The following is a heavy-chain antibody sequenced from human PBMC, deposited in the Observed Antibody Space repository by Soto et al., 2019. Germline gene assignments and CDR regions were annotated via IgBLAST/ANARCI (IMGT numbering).Heavy chain of an antibody. J-gene: IGHJ4*02. D-gene: IGHD6-25*01. V-gene: IGHV3-23*01. CDR2: ISGSGGTT. CDR1: GFTFSSYT. CDR3: ATSYRSIAAGCDY. Sequence: GGSLRLSCAASGFTFSSYTVSWVRQAPGKGLEWVSAISGSGGTTYYADSVKGRFTISRDNPKNTLYLQMNSLRAEDTAVYYCATSYRSIAAGCDYWGQGTLVTVSS.